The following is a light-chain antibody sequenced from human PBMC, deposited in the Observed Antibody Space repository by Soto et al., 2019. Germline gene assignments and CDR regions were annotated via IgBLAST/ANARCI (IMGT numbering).Light chain of an antibody. CDR1: QTVSSY. Sequence: EIVLTQSPATLSLSPGERATLSCRASQTVSSYLAWYQQKPGQAPRLLIYDATNRATGIPARFSGSGSGTDFTIPISSIEPEDVAVYYCQQRYIWPPYTFGQGTKLEIK. J-gene: IGKJ2*01. V-gene: IGKV3-11*01. CDR2: DAT. CDR3: QQRYIWPPYT.